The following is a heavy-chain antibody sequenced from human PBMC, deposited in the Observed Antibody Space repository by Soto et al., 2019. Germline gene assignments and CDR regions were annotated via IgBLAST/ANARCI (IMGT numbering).Heavy chain of an antibody. V-gene: IGHV3-23*01. J-gene: IGHJ3*02. Sequence: GGSLRLSCAASGFTFSSYAMSWVRQAPGKGLEWVSAISGSGGSTYYADSVKGRFTISRDNTKNTLYLQMNILRAEDTAVYYFAKGQYSGYEIVGFDIWGQGAMVTV. CDR1: GFTFSSYA. CDR3: AKGQYSGYEIVGFDI. CDR2: ISGSGGST. D-gene: IGHD5-12*01.